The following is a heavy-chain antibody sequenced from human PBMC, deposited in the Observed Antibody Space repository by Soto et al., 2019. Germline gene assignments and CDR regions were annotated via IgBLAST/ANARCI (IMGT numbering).Heavy chain of an antibody. CDR3: ARAWGITFDS. J-gene: IGHJ5*01. Sequence: SETLSLTCTVSGVSVSSGSYSWSWIRQPPGKGLEWIGYIYYIGSTNYNPSLKSRFTISVETSKNQFPLKLSSLTAADTAVYNWARAWGITFDSWGQGTLATVSS. V-gene: IGHV4-61*01. D-gene: IGHD1-20*01. CDR2: IYYIGST. CDR1: GVSVSSGSYS.